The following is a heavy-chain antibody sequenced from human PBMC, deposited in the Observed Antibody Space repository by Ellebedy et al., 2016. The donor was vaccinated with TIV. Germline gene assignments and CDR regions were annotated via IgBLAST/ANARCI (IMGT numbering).Heavy chain of an antibody. CDR3: AREPPNNWNDAFFYFDY. CDR1: GYTFTSYG. D-gene: IGHD1-1*01. V-gene: IGHV1-18*04. CDR2: ISAYNGNT. Sequence: ASVKVSCKASGYTFTSYGISWVRQAPGQGLEWMGWISAYNGNTNYAQKLQGRVTMTTDTSTSTAYMELRSLRSDDTAVYYCAREPPNNWNDAFFYFDYWGQGTLVTVSS. J-gene: IGHJ4*02.